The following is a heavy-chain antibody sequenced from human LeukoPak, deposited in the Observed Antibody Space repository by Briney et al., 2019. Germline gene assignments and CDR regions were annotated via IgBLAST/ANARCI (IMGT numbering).Heavy chain of an antibody. V-gene: IGHV3-30-3*01. D-gene: IGHD5-18*01. CDR2: VSYDGSNK. CDR3: ARGVRGYSYGCSDY. CDR1: GFTFSSYA. Sequence: PGGSLRLSCAASGFTFSSYAMHWVRQAPGKGLEWVAVVSYDGSNKYYADSVKGRFTISRDNSKNTLYLQMNSLRAEDTAVYYCARGVRGYSYGCSDYWGQGTLVTVSS. J-gene: IGHJ4*02.